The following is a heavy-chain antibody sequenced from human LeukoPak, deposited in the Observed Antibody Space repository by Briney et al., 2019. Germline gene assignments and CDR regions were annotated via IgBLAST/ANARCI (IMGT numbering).Heavy chain of an antibody. CDR2: IRYDGSNK. J-gene: IGHJ4*02. Sequence: GGSLRLSCAASGFTFSSYGMHWVRQAPGKGLVWVAFIRYDGSNKYYADSVKGRFTISRDNSKNTLYLQMNSLRAEDTAVYYCAKGDYGSGSYSLDYWGQGTLVTVSS. CDR1: GFTFSSYG. CDR3: AKGDYGSGSYSLDY. D-gene: IGHD3-10*01. V-gene: IGHV3-30*02.